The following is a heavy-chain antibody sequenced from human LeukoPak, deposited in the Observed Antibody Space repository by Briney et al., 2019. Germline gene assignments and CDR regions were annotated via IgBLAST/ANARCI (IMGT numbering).Heavy chain of an antibody. V-gene: IGHV3-23*01. CDR3: ARFGDSSGYYSLVLDY. J-gene: IGHJ4*02. CDR2: ISGSASST. Sequence: GGSLRLSCAASGFTFSNYAMSWVRQAPGKGLEWVSAISGSASSTYHADSVKGRFTISRDNAKNSLYLQMNSLRAEDTAVYYCARFGDSSGYYSLVLDYWGQGTLVTVSS. D-gene: IGHD3-22*01. CDR1: GFTFSNYA.